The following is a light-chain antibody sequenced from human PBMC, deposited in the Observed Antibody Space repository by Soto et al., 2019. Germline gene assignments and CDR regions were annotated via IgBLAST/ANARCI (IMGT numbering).Light chain of an antibody. J-gene: IGKJ1*01. CDR1: QSVSTNF. V-gene: IGKV3-20*01. CDR2: GAS. CDR3: QQYGRTSWT. Sequence: EIVLTQSPGTLSLSPGEGATLSCRASQSVSTNFFAWYQQKPGQAPRLLIYGASTSATGIPDRFSGSGSGTDFTLTISRLEPEDFAAYYCQQYGRTSWTFGQGTKVEIK.